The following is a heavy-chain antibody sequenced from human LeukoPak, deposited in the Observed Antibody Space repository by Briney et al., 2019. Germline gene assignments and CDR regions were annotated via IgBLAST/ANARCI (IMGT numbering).Heavy chain of an antibody. Sequence: GASVKVSCKASGYNFTSYDINWVRQATGQGLEWMAWMQPHSGDTGYAQKFQARVTMTRDISVSTVYMEVSSLTSEDSAVYYCCVRGADFDYWGQGTLVTVSS. CDR1: GYNFTSYD. CDR2: MQPHSGDT. J-gene: IGHJ4*02. V-gene: IGHV1-8*01. CDR3: CVRGADFDY. D-gene: IGHD3-10*01.